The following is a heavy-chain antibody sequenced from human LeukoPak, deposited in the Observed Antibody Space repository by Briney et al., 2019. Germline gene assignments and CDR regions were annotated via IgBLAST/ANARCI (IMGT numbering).Heavy chain of an antibody. CDR3: ARDGLRIQLWLPNYYFDY. J-gene: IGHJ4*02. Sequence: GGSLRLSCAASGFTFSSYGMHWVRQAPGKGLEWVAVIWYDGSNKYYADSVKGRFTISRDNSKNTLYLQMNSLRAEDTAVYYCARDGLRIQLWLPNYYFDYWGQGTLVTVSS. D-gene: IGHD5-18*01. CDR1: GFTFSSYG. V-gene: IGHV3-33*01. CDR2: IWYDGSNK.